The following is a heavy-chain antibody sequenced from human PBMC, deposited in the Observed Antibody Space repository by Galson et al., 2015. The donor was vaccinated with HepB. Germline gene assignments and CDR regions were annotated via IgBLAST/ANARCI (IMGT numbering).Heavy chain of an antibody. V-gene: IGHV1-8*01. CDR2: MSPNSYNT. CDR3: ARDSGGTLPTY. Sequence: SVKVSCKASGYTFTSYGINWVRQATGQRLEWLGWMSPNSYNTDYAQKFQGRVTMTRNTAISTAYMELSSLRSDDTAVYYCARDSGGTLPTYWGQGTLVTVSS. J-gene: IGHJ4*02. CDR1: GYTFTSYG. D-gene: IGHD6-13*01.